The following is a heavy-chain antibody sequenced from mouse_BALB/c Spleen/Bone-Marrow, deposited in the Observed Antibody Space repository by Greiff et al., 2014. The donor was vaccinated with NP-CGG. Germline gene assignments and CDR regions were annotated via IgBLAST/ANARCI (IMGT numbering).Heavy chain of an antibody. D-gene: IGHD4-1*01. CDR3: ARFAGTPYTMDY. J-gene: IGHJ4*01. Sequence: DVKLVESGPDLVKPSLSLSLTCTVTGYSITSYYSWHWIRQFPGNKLEWMGYIHYSGTTVYNPSLKSRISITRDTSNNQFFLQLNSVTTEDTATYYCARFAGTPYTMDYWGQGTSVTVSS. CDR1: GYSITSYYS. V-gene: IGHV3-1*02. CDR2: IHYSGTT.